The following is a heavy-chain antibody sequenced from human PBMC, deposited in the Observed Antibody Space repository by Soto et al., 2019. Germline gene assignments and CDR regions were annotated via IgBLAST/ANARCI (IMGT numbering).Heavy chain of an antibody. J-gene: IGHJ4*02. CDR2: IKSKTDVGTT. CDR3: TTGNTIFGVVPDY. Sequence: GGSLRLSCAASEFSFSNAWMSWVRQAPGKGLEWVGRIKSKTDVGTTDYAAPVDGRFTISRDDSKNTLYLQMSSLKTEDTAVYYCTTGNTIFGVVPDYWGQGTLVTVSS. CDR1: EFSFSNAW. V-gene: IGHV3-15*01. D-gene: IGHD3-3*01.